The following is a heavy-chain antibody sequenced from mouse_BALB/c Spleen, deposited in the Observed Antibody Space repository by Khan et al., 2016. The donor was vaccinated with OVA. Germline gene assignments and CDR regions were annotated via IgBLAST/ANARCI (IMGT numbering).Heavy chain of an antibody. D-gene: IGHD2-4*01. J-gene: IGHJ4*01. Sequence: VQLQESGPDLVKPGTSVRISCKASGYTFTTYYIHWVKQRPGQGLEWIGWIFPGNVNTKYNEKFKGQATLTADTSSSTAHMQLSSLTSEDSAVYFAARDDYFVGDAMDYWGQGSSVTVSS. CDR1: GYTFTTYY. V-gene: IGHV1S56*01. CDR2: IFPGNVNT. CDR3: ARDDYFVGDAMDY.